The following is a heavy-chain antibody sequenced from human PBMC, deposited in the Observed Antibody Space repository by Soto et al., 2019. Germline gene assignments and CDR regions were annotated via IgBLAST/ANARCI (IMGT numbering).Heavy chain of an antibody. V-gene: IGHV1-69*06. J-gene: IGHJ6*02. CDR2: SIPIFGTA. Sequence: QVQLMQSGAEVKKPGSSVKVSCKASGGTFTSYAVSWVRQAPGQGLEWMGVSIPIFGTANYARKFQGRVTMTADKSTSTAYMELSSLRSEDTAVYYCAKLVGPAARRSSMDVWGQGTTVTVSS. CDR3: AKLVGPAARRSSMDV. CDR1: GGTFTSYA. D-gene: IGHD2-2*01.